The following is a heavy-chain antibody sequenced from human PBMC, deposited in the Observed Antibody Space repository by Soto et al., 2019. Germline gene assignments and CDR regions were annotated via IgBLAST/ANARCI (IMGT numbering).Heavy chain of an antibody. CDR1: GGSFSGYY. CDR3: ARASTASAVTRWFDP. D-gene: IGHD6-13*01. Sequence: QAQLQQWGAGLLKPSETLSLSCAVYGGSFSGYYWSWIRQPPGKGLEWIGEISHSGSANYGPSLKSRVTLSVATAKNQCSLKLSSVTAADTAIYYCARASTASAVTRWFDPWGQGTLVTVSS. CDR2: ISHSGSA. J-gene: IGHJ5*02. V-gene: IGHV4-34*01.